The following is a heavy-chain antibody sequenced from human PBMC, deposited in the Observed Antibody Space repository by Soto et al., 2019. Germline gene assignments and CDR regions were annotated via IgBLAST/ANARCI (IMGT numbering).Heavy chain of an antibody. CDR1: GYTFTSYA. CDR3: ARDTEVQLGDI. D-gene: IGHD6-6*01. Sequence: QVQLVQSGAEEKKPGASVKVSCKASGYTFTSYAMHWVRQAPGQRLEWMGWINAGNGNTKYSQKFQGRVTITRDTSASTAYMELSSLSSEDTAVYYCARDTEVQLGDIWGQGTMVTVSS. V-gene: IGHV1-3*05. J-gene: IGHJ3*02. CDR2: INAGNGNT.